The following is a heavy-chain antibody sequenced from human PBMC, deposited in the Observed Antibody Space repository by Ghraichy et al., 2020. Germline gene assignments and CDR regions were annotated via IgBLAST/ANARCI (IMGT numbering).Heavy chain of an antibody. CDR1: GFTFSRYG. CDR3: AKERDSSGYYSFRGDYYGMDV. D-gene: IGHD3-22*01. CDR2: TSYDGSKK. Sequence: GGSLRLSCAVSGFTFSRYGMHWVRQAPGKGLEWVAVTSYDGSKKNYADSVKGRFTISRDNSKNTLYLQMSGLRAEDTAVYYCAKERDSSGYYSFRGDYYGMDVWGQGTTVTVSS. V-gene: IGHV3-30*18. J-gene: IGHJ6*02.